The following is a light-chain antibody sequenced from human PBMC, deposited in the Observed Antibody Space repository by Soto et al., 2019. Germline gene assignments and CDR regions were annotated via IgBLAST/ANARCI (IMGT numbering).Light chain of an antibody. Sequence: EIVLTQSPATLSLSPVEIATLSCRASQSVSSKLVWYQQKPGQAPRFLIYGASTRATGIPARFRGSGSGTEFTLTIDSLQSEDFAVYYCQQYNDWPPAFGGGTTGDIK. CDR2: GAS. CDR1: QSVSSK. J-gene: IGKJ4*01. V-gene: IGKV3-15*01. CDR3: QQYNDWPPA.